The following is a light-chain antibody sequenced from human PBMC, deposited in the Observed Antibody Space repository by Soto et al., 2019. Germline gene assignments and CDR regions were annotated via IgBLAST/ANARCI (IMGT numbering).Light chain of an antibody. CDR3: QQINSFPPT. V-gene: IGKV1-12*01. J-gene: IGKJ4*01. CDR1: QGVSIW. CDR2: AAS. Sequence: DIQMTQSPSSVSASVGDRVTITCRASQGVSIWLAWYQQKPGKAPNLLIYAASSLRSGVPSRFSGSGSGTGFTLTISSLQPEDFATYYCQQINSFPPTFGGGTKVDI.